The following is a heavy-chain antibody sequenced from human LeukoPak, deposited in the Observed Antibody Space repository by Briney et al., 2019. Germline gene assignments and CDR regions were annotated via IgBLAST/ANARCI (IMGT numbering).Heavy chain of an antibody. CDR3: ALGVPAATFNNWFDP. Sequence: TGGSLRLSRAASGFTFSSYAMSWVRQAPGKGLEWVSAISGSGGSTYYADSVKGRFTISRDNSKNTLYLQMNSLRAEDTAVYYCALGVPAATFNNWFDPWGQGTLVTVSS. CDR2: ISGSGGST. J-gene: IGHJ5*02. V-gene: IGHV3-23*01. CDR1: GFTFSSYA. D-gene: IGHD2-2*01.